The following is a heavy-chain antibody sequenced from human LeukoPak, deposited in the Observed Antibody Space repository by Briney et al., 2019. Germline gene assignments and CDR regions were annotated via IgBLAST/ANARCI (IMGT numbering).Heavy chain of an antibody. D-gene: IGHD1-26*01. CDR1: GFTFSSYS. CDR3: ARNLGWEPDYYYYGMDV. CDR2: ISSSSSYI. V-gene: IGHV3-21*01. Sequence: PGGSLRLSCAASGFTFSSYSMNWIRQAPGKGREWVSSISSSSSYIYYADSVKGRFTISRDNAKNSLYLQMNSLRAEDTAVYYCARNLGWEPDYYYYGMDVWGQGTTVTVSS. J-gene: IGHJ6*02.